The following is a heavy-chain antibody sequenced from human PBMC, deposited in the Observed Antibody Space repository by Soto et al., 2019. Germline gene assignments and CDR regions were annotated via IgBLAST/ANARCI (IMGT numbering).Heavy chain of an antibody. CDR3: ARSYSGGDAYCDY. D-gene: IGHD2-21*02. CDR2: IYQSGST. Sequence: KPSETLSLTCAVSGGSVSSGGYAWAWIRQPQGKGLEWVGYIYQSGSTYYNPSLKSRVTIAADRSKNQFSLNLASVTAADTAVYYCARSYSGGDAYCDYWGQGTGVTVSS. V-gene: IGHV4-30-2*01. J-gene: IGHJ4*02. CDR1: GGSVSSGGYA.